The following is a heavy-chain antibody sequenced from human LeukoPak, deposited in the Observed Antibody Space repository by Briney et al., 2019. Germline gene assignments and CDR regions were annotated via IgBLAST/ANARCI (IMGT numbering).Heavy chain of an antibody. D-gene: IGHD3-22*01. CDR2: TNTAGNTL. Sequence: GGSLRLSCAASGFPFRDYFMSWIRQAPGKGLEWLAYTNTAGNTLYYADSVKGRFTISRDNAKKSLYLQMNTLRAEDTAVYYCAGATCDSSAVDALDIWGQGTMVTVSP. J-gene: IGHJ3*02. CDR1: GFPFRDYF. CDR3: AGATCDSSAVDALDI. V-gene: IGHV3-11*01.